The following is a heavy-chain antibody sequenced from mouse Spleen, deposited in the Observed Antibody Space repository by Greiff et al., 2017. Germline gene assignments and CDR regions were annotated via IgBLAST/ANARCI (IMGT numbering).Heavy chain of an antibody. V-gene: IGHV1-4*01. CDR3: ARFYYYPYYAMDY. CDR1: GYTFTSYT. Sequence: VKLMESGAELARPGASVKMSCKASGYTFTSYTMHWVKQRPGQGLEWIGYINPSSGYTKYNQKFKDKATLTADKSSSTAYMQLSSLTSEDSAVYYCARFYYYPYYAMDYWGQGTSVTVSS. J-gene: IGHJ4*01. CDR2: INPSSGYT. D-gene: IGHD1-1*01.